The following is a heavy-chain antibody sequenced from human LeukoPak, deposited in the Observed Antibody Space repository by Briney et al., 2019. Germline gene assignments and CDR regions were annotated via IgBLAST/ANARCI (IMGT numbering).Heavy chain of an antibody. CDR3: ARSKGYNPYYFDY. V-gene: IGHV4-59*12. J-gene: IGHJ4*02. CDR2: IYYSGST. Sequence: SETLSLTCTVSGGSISSYYWSWIRQPPGKGLEWIGYIYYSGSTNYNPSLKSRVTVSVDTSKNQFSLKLSSVTAADTAVYYCARSKGYNPYYFDYWGQGTLVTVSS. D-gene: IGHD5-18*01. CDR1: GGSISSYY.